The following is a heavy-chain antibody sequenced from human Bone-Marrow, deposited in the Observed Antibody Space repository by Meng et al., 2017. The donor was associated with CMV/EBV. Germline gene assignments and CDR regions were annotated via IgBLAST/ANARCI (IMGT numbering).Heavy chain of an antibody. Sequence: ASVKVSCKASGYTSSGHYIHWVRQAPGQGLEWIGWINPDGGGTTYAPRFQGRVTMTRDTSINTVYMEMTGLRSVDTALYLCARDESNGYYDNWGPGTLVTVSS. CDR3: ARDESNGYYDN. V-gene: IGHV1-2*02. D-gene: IGHD2-8*01. J-gene: IGHJ4*02. CDR2: INPDGGGT. CDR1: GYTSSGHY.